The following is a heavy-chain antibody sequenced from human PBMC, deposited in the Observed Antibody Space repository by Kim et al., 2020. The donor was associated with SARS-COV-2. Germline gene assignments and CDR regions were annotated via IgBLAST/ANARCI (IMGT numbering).Heavy chain of an antibody. CDR3: ANYRQSWYSSSPFDY. CDR1: GFTFSSYA. CDR2: ISGSGGST. Sequence: GGSLRLSCAASGFTFSSYAMSWVRQAPGKGLEWVSAISGSGGSTYYADSVKGRFTISRDNSKNTLYLQMNSLRAEDTAVYYCANYRQSWYSSSPFDYWGQGTLVTVSS. J-gene: IGHJ4*02. D-gene: IGHD6-6*01. V-gene: IGHV3-23*01.